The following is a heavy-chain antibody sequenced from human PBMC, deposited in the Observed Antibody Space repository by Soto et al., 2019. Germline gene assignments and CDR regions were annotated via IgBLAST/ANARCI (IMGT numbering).Heavy chain of an antibody. CDR3: ARRYYYDSLGIDY. V-gene: IGHV4-59*08. CDR1: GGSISSYY. D-gene: IGHD3-22*01. CDR2: IYYSGST. J-gene: IGHJ4*02. Sequence: SETLSLTCTVSGGSISSYYWSWIRQPPGKGLEWIGYIYYSGSTSYNPSLKSRVTISVDTSKNQFSLKLSSVTAADTAVYYCARRYYYDSLGIDYWGQGTLVTVSS.